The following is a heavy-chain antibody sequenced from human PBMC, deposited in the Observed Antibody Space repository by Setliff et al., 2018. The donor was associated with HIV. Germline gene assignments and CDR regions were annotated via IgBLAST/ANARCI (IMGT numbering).Heavy chain of an antibody. CDR3: AREVVVAGVHYYNMDV. D-gene: IGHD2-15*01. CDR1: GYTFTTCA. J-gene: IGHJ6*03. Sequence: VKVSCKASGYTFTTCAMNWVRQAPGQGLEWMGWINTNTGNPTYAQGFTGRFVFSLDTSVSTAYLQISSLKAEDTAVYYCAREVVVAGVHYYNMDVWGKGTTVTVSS. V-gene: IGHV7-4-1*02. CDR2: INTNTGNP.